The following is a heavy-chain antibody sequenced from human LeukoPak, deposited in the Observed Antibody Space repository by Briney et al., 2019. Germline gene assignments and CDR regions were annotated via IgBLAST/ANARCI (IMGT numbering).Heavy chain of an antibody. D-gene: IGHD2-15*01. V-gene: IGHV3-7*01. Sequence: PGGSLRLSCAASGFTFSTYWMNWVRQAPGKGLEWVASIKLDGGENYYVDSVKGRFTISRDNAKNSLSLQMNSLRAEDTAVYYCARDYRKSDCSGGSCYPDYWGQGTLVTVSS. CDR1: GFTFSTYW. CDR3: ARDYRKSDCSGGSCYPDY. J-gene: IGHJ4*02. CDR2: IKLDGGEN.